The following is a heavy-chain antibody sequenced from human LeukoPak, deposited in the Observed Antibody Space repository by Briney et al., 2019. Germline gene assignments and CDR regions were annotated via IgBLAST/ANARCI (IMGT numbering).Heavy chain of an antibody. Sequence: SETLSLTCTVSGGSISSSYWNWIRQPPGKGLEWIGYISYSGSTNYNPSLKGRVTIAVDTSKNRFSLKLRSVTAEDTAVYYCATDITTGRDWFDPWGQGTLVTVSS. V-gene: IGHV4-59*01. CDR3: ATDITTGRDWFDP. CDR1: GGSISSSY. CDR2: ISYSGST. D-gene: IGHD3-10*01. J-gene: IGHJ5*02.